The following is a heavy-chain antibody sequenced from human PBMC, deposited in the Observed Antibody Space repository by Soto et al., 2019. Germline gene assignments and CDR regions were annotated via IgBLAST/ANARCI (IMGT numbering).Heavy chain of an antibody. CDR3: ASATSIAVAGKER. V-gene: IGHV1-18*01. D-gene: IGHD6-19*01. CDR2: ISFYNGHT. CDR1: GDTVTNYG. J-gene: IGHJ4*02. Sequence: QVQLVQSGGEVKKPGASVKVSCKASGDTVTNYGISWVRQAPGQGLAWMGWISFYNGHTNYAQKLQGRVTLTTDTSKSTAYMELRSLRSADTAVYYCASATSIAVAGKERWGQGTLVTVSS.